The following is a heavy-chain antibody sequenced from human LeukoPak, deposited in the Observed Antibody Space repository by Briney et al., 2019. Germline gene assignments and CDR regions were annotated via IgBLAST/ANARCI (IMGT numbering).Heavy chain of an antibody. CDR3: ARQTGSGLFILP. CDR1: GVSISSSNSY. CDR2: IYYSGNT. Sequence: SSETLSLTCTVSGVSISSSNSYWGWIRQPPGKGLEWIGSIYYSGNTYYNASLKSQVSISIDTSKNQFSLKLTSVTAADTAVYYCARQTGSGLFILPGGQGTLVTVSS. D-gene: IGHD3/OR15-3a*01. J-gene: IGHJ4*02. V-gene: IGHV4-39*01.